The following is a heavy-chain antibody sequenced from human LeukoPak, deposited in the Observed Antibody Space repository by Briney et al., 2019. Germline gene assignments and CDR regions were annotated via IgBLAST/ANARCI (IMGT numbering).Heavy chain of an antibody. CDR3: ARHMVRGVSADYYYYYMDV. CDR2: IYHSGST. CDR1: GYSISSGYY. J-gene: IGHJ6*03. Sequence: PSETLSLTCTVSGYSISSGYYWGWIRQPPGKGLEWIGSIYHSGSTYYNPSLKSRVTISVDTSKNQFSLKLSSVTAADTAVYYCARHMVRGVSADYYYYYMDVWGKGTTVTISS. V-gene: IGHV4-38-2*02. D-gene: IGHD3-10*01.